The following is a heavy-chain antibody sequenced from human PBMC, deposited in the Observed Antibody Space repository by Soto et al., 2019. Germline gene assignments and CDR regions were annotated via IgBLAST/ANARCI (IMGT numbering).Heavy chain of an antibody. J-gene: IGHJ4*02. V-gene: IGHV1-8*01. D-gene: IGHD6-19*01. Sequence: ASVKVSCKASGYTFTSYDINWVRQATGQGLEWMGWMNPNSGNTGYAQKFQGRVTMTRNTSISTAYMELSSLRSEDTAVYYCARVIAVAGVMVYWGQGTLVTVSS. CDR1: GYTFTSYD. CDR3: ARVIAVAGVMVY. CDR2: MNPNSGNT.